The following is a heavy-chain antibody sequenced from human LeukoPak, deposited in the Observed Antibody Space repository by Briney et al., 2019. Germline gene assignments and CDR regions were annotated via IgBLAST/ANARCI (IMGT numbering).Heavy chain of an antibody. CDR2: TYYRSKWYN. Sequence: SQTLSLTCAISGDSVSSNSAAWNWIRQSPSRGLEWLGRTYYRSKWYNDYAVSVKSRITINPDTSKNQFSLQLNSVTPEDTAVYYCARDIVVVPAAIGGGDYYYYMDVRGKGTTVTVSS. CDR1: GDSVSSNSAA. V-gene: IGHV6-1*01. D-gene: IGHD2-2*02. J-gene: IGHJ6*03. CDR3: ARDIVVVPAAIGGGDYYYYMDV.